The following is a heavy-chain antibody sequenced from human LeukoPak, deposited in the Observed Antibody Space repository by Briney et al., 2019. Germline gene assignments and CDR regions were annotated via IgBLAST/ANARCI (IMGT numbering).Heavy chain of an antibody. CDR2: ISAYNGNT. D-gene: IGHD2-21*02. Sequence: ASVKVSCKASGYTFTSYGISWVRQAPGQGLERMGWISAYNGNTNYAQKLQGRVTMTTDTSTSTAYMELRSLRSDDTAVYYCARVGYCGGDCYSTEQSDYWGQGTLVTVSS. V-gene: IGHV1-18*01. CDR3: ARVGYCGGDCYSTEQSDY. CDR1: GYTFTSYG. J-gene: IGHJ4*02.